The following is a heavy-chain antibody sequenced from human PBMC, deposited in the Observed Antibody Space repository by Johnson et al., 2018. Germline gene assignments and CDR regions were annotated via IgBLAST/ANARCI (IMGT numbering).Heavy chain of an antibody. CDR2: ISVSGGST. J-gene: IGHJ3*02. CDR3: AKTPGWYYAQWDAFDM. Sequence: VQLVQSGGGLVQPGGSLRLSCAASGFTFTSYAMSWVRQTPGKGLEWVSAISVSGGSTYYADSVKGRFTISRENSKNKLYLQMNSLRAEDTAVHYRAKTPGWYYAQWDAFDMWVQGTMVTVSS. D-gene: IGHD3-3*01. V-gene: IGHV3-23*04. CDR1: GFTFTSYA.